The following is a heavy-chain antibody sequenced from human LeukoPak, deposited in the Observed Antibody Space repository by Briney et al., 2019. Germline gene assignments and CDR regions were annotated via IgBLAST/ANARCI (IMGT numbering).Heavy chain of an antibody. Sequence: SETLSLTCTVSGGSISSSSYYWGWIRQPPGKGLEWIGSIYNSGSTYYSPSLKSRVTISVDTSKNQFSLKLTSVTAADTAVYYCARAGTYSSSWPFDYWGQGTLVTVSP. CDR3: ARAGTYSSSWPFDY. CDR1: GGSISSSSYY. J-gene: IGHJ4*02. V-gene: IGHV4-39*07. D-gene: IGHD6-13*01. CDR2: IYNSGST.